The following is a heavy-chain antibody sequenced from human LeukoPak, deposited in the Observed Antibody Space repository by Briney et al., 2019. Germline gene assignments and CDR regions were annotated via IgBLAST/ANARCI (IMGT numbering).Heavy chain of an antibody. J-gene: IGHJ6*02. CDR1: GFTFSNYW. D-gene: IGHD5-24*01. CDR2: IYSGGST. CDR3: ASRDKGYYYGMDV. Sequence: GGSLRLSCAASGFTFSNYWVHWVRQAPGKGLEWVSLIYSGGSTYYADSVKGRFTISRDNSKNTLYLQMNSLRAEDTAVYYCASRDKGYYYGMDVWGQGTTVTVSS. V-gene: IGHV3-66*01.